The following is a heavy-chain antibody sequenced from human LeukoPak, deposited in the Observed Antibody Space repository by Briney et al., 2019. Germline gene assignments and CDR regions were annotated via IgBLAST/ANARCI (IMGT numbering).Heavy chain of an antibody. D-gene: IGHD5-18*01. CDR2: IYYSGST. CDR1: GGSISSYY. Sequence: SETLSLTCTVSGGSISSYYWSWIRQPPGKGLEWIGYIYYSGSTNYNPSLKSRVTISVDTSKNQFSLKLSSVTAADTAVYYCARDGSYGYGGGIDYWGQGTLVTVSS. V-gene: IGHV4-59*01. J-gene: IGHJ4*02. CDR3: ARDGSYGYGGGIDY.